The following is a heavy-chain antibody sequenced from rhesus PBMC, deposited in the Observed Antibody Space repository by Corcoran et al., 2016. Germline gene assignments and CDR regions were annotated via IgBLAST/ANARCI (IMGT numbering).Heavy chain of an antibody. D-gene: IGHD6-31*01. CDR2: IDGYTRHT. J-gene: IGHJ4*01. CDR3: ARSSGWAFDY. Sequence: QVQLQESGPGLVKPSETLSLTCAVSGGSFNNYWRSWIRQPPGKGLEWIGEIDGYTRHTHPHPSLKSRVTISKDAPTNQFSLQLSSLTAADTAIYYCARSSGWAFDYWGQGVLVTVSS. CDR1: GGSFNNYW. V-gene: IGHV4-80*01.